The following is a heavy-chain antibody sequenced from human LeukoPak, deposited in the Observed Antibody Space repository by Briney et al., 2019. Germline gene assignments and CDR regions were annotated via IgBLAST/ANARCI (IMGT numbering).Heavy chain of an antibody. D-gene: IGHD6-13*01. CDR2: IRQDGSNK. CDR1: GFTFSSYG. V-gene: IGHV3-30*02. Sequence: GGSLRLSCAASGFTFSSYGMHWVRQAPGKGLEGVAFIRQDGSNKYYADSVKGRFTISRDNSKNTLYLQMNSLRAEDTAVYYCAKDRYSSTWFKYNYYYYHYMDVWGKGTTVTVS. CDR3: AKDRYSSTWFKYNYYYYHYMDV. J-gene: IGHJ6*03.